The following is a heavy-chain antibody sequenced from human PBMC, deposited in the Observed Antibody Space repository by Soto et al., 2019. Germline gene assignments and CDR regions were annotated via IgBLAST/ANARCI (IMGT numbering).Heavy chain of an antibody. D-gene: IGHD4-17*01. J-gene: IGHJ5*02. V-gene: IGHV4-31*03. CDR3: ARVHFRGGDYFSSWFEP. CDR2: IYYSGST. Sequence: SETLSLTCTVSGGSISSGGYYWSWIRQHPGKGLEWIGYIYYSGSTYYNPSLKSRVTISVDTSKNQFSLKLSSVTAADTAVYYCARVHFRGGDYFSSWFEPWGQGTLVTVSS. CDR1: GGSISSGGYY.